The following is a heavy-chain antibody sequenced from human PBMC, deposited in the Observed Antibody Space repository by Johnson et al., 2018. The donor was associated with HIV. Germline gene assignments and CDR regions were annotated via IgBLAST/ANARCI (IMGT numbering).Heavy chain of an antibody. Sequence: VQLVESGGGVVQPGRSLRLSCAASGFTFSSYGMHWVRQAPGKGLEWVSYISSSGSTMHYSDSVHGRFTISRDNAKNTLYLQMQSLRAEDTAVYYCARASCSGARCLGYDPFDVWGQGTMVTVSS. CDR2: ISSSGSTM. D-gene: IGHD2-15*01. V-gene: IGHV3-48*04. CDR1: GFTFSSYG. J-gene: IGHJ3*01. CDR3: ARASCSGARCLGYDPFDV.